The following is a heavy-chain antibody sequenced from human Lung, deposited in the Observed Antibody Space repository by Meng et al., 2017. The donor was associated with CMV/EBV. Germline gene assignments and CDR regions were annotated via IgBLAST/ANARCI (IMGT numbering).Heavy chain of an antibody. CDR3: AKLSGEMAAHY. J-gene: IGHJ4*02. V-gene: IGHV5-51*01. CDR1: GYKFNNYW. D-gene: IGHD5-24*01. Sequence: SCKGFGYKFNNYWIAWVRQMPGKGLEWMVIIYPGASDTRYSPSCQGQVTMSADKSVTTAYLQWSSLKASDTAMYYCAKLSGEMAAHYWGQGTLVTVSS. CDR2: IYPGASDT.